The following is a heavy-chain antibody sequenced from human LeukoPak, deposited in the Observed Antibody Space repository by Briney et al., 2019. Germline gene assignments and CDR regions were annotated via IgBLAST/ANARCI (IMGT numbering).Heavy chain of an antibody. CDR1: GGSIRSYY. V-gene: IGHV4-59*01. CDR2: MYYTGST. J-gene: IGHJ4*02. CDR3: ARVDSSGWYFDY. D-gene: IGHD6-19*01. Sequence: PETLSLNCTVSGGSIRSYYWSWIRQPPGKGLEWIGYMYYTGSTNYNPSLRSRVTISVDTSKNQFSLKLSSVTAADTALYYCARVDSSGWYFDYWGQGNLVTVSS.